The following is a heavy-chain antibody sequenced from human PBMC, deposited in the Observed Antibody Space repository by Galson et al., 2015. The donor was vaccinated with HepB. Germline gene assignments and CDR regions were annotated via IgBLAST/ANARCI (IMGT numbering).Heavy chain of an antibody. CDR1: GFTFSSYA. J-gene: IGHJ4*02. CDR2: ISGSGGST. V-gene: IGHV3-23*01. Sequence: SLRLSCAASGFTFSSYAMSWVRQAPGKGLEWVSAISGSGGSTYYADSVKGRFTISRDNSKNTLYLQMNSLRAEDTAVYYCATESSFLSSGQLSDWGQGTLVTVSS. CDR3: ATESSFLSSGQLSD. D-gene: IGHD3-22*01.